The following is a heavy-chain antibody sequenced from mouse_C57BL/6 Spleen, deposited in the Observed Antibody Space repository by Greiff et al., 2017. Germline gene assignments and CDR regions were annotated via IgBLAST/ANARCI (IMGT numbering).Heavy chain of an antibody. CDR1: GYSFTDYN. CDR3: ARPITTVVATGAMDY. Sequence: EVQLVESGPELVKPGASVKISCKASGYSFTDYNMNWVKQSNGKSLEWIGVINPNYGTTSYNQKFKGKATLTVDQSSSTAYMQLNSLTSEDSAVYYCARPITTVVATGAMDYWGQGTSVTVSS. D-gene: IGHD1-1*01. CDR2: INPNYGTT. J-gene: IGHJ4*01. V-gene: IGHV1-39*01.